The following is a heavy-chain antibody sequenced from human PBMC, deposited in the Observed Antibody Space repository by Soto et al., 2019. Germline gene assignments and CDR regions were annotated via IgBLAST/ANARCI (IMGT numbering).Heavy chain of an antibody. CDR3: VRQWLVGSPFDH. CDR1: GFIFSGSA. Sequence: EVHLVQSGGGLVQPGGSLKLSCAASGFIFSGSAMHWVRQASGKGLEWVGRIGRKAKNYATEYGASVKGRFTISRDDSKNTTFLLMNSLTGEDTAVYFCVRQWLVGSPFDHWGQGTLVTVSS. CDR2: IGRKAKNYAT. V-gene: IGHV3-73*02. D-gene: IGHD6-19*01. J-gene: IGHJ4*02.